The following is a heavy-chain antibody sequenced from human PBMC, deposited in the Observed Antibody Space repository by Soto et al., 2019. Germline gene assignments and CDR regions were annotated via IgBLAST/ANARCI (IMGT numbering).Heavy chain of an antibody. J-gene: IGHJ6*01. Sequence: PGGSLRLSCAASGFTFSSYGMHWVRQAPGKGLEWVAVIWYDGSNKYYADSVKGRFTISRDNSKNTLYLQMNSLRAEDTAVYYCARDCSGGSCFSSDGSDHYYDGMDVWRQGTTVTVSS. CDR2: IWYDGSNK. V-gene: IGHV3-33*01. CDR3: ARDCSGGSCFSSDGSDHYYDGMDV. CDR1: GFTFSSYG. D-gene: IGHD2-15*01.